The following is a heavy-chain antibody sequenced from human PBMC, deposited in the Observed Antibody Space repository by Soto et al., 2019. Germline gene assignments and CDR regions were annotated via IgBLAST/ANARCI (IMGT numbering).Heavy chain of an antibody. CDR3: ARGGGVYYFDY. CDR1: GGSISSYY. Sequence: SETLSLTCTVSGGSISSYYWSWIRQPPGKGLEWIGYIYYSGITDYNPSLKSRVTISVDTSKSQFSLKLSSVTAADTAVYYCARGGGVYYFDYWGQGTLVTVSS. V-gene: IGHV4-59*01. D-gene: IGHD2-8*02. CDR2: IYYSGIT. J-gene: IGHJ4*02.